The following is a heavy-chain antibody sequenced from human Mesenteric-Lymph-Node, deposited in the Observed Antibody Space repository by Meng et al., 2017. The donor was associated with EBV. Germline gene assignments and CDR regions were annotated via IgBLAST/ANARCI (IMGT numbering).Heavy chain of an antibody. D-gene: IGHD6-13*01. CDR3: ATSWRSRLNWFDP. CDR1: GKHLPHYY. V-gene: IGHV1-69-2*01. Sequence: VPVGQSGAGGEEAWGNREISCKVSGKHLPHYYIHWVQQAPGKGLEWLGLVDPQDDETTYAEKFRDRVTINADTSTDTAYMELSSLRSEDTAIYYCATSWRSRLNWFDPWGQGTLVTVSS. CDR2: VDPQDDET. J-gene: IGHJ5*02.